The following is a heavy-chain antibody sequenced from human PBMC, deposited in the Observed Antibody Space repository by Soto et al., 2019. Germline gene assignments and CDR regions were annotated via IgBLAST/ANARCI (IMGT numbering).Heavy chain of an antibody. J-gene: IGHJ4*02. CDR1: GGSVSSGSDY. V-gene: IGHV4-31*03. Sequence: QVQLQESGPGLVKPSQTLSLTCTVSGGSVSSGSDYWSWIRQHPGKGLEWIGYIHNTGTTYYNPSSTSRVSISLSTSKNQFSLRQSSMTGADTAVYYCARGGDYTRSWQTQRPFDYWGQGTLVTVSS. D-gene: IGHD6-13*01. CDR3: ARGGDYTRSWQTQRPFDY. CDR2: IHNTGTT.